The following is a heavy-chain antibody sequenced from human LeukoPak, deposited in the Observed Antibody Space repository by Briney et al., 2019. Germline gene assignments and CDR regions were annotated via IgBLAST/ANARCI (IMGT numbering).Heavy chain of an antibody. D-gene: IGHD6-25*01. CDR3: ARVPRQRYYFDY. CDR1: GFTFSSYA. V-gene: IGHV3-64*01. CDR2: ISSNGGST. Sequence: GGSLRLSCAASGFTFSSYAMHRVRQAPGKGLEYVSAISSNGGSTYYANSVKGRFTISRDNSKNTLYLQMGSLRAEDMAVYYCARVPRQRYYFDYWGQGTLVTVSS. J-gene: IGHJ4*02.